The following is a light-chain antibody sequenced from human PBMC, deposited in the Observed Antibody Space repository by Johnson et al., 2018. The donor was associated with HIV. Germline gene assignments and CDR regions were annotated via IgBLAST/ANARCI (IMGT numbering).Light chain of an antibody. CDR1: SSNIGNNY. CDR3: GTWDSSLSASYG. CDR2: ENN. V-gene: IGLV1-51*02. J-gene: IGLJ1*01. Sequence: QSVLTQPPSVSAAPGQKVTISCSGSSSNIGNNYVSWYQQLPGTAPKLLIYENNKRPSGIPDRFSGSKSGTSATLGITGVQTGDEADYYCGTWDSSLSASYGFGTGTKVTVL.